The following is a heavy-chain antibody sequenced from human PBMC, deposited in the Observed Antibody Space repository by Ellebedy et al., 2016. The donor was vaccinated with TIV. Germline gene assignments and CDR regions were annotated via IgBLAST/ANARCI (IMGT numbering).Heavy chain of an antibody. V-gene: IGHV1-46*01. CDR2: INPSDGST. D-gene: IGHD3-22*01. J-gene: IGHJ4*02. CDR1: GYTFTSYY. CDR3: ARALEGMDYYDSSGYFFDY. Sequence: ASVKVSXXASGYTFTSYYMHWARQAPGQGLEWMGIINPSDGSTTYAQKFQGRVTMTRDTSTSTVYMELSSLRSEDTAVYYCARALEGMDYYDSSGYFFDYWGQGTLVTVSS.